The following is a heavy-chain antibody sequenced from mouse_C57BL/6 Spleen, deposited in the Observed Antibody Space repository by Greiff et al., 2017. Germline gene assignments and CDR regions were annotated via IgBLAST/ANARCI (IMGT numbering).Heavy chain of an antibody. D-gene: IGHD2-1*01. CDR1: GYTFTSYW. V-gene: IGHV1-69*01. J-gene: IGHJ2*01. CDR2: IDPSDSYT. Sequence: QVQLQQPGAELVMPGASVKLSCKASGYTFTSYWMHWVKQRPGQGLEWIGEIDPSDSYTNYNQKFKGKSTLTVDKSSSTAYMQLSSLTSEDSAVYYCASIPRYGNYFDYWGQGTTLTVSS. CDR3: ASIPRYGNYFDY.